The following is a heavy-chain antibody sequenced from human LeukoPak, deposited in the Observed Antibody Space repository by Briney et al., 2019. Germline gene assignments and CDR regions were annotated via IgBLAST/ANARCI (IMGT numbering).Heavy chain of an antibody. V-gene: IGHV3-7*01. CDR1: GFTFSSYA. D-gene: IGHD5-24*01. CDR2: IKQDGSEK. J-gene: IGHJ4*02. Sequence: GRSLRLSCAASGFTFSSYAMHWVRQAPGKGLEWVANIKQDGSEKYYVDSVKGRFTISRDNAKNSLYLQMNSLRVEDTSMYYCARVRDGFSLFDYWGQGTLVTVSS. CDR3: ARVRDGFSLFDY.